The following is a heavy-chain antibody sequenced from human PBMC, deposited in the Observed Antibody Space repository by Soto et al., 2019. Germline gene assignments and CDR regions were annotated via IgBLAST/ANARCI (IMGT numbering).Heavy chain of an antibody. D-gene: IGHD4-4*01. CDR1: GVIFRSDA. CDR3: ARERNVVTYKAALDA. J-gene: IGHJ5*02. Sequence: SVKVSCKGSGVIFRSDAINWVRQAPGQGLEWMGGVIPMFGTADYAQKFQGRGTITADNSTHKGYMDLNCVRPWDTAMYYWARERNVVTYKAALDAWGQGTLVTVSS. V-gene: IGHV1-69*06. CDR2: VIPMFGTA.